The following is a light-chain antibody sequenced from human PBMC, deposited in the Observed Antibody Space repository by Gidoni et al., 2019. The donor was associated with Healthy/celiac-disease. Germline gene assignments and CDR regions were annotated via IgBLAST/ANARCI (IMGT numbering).Light chain of an antibody. CDR1: QSVLHSSNNKNY. CDR2: WAS. CDR3: QQYYSTPYT. Sequence: DIVMTQSPDSLAASLGERATINCKSGQSVLHSSNNKNYLAWYQQKPGQPPKLLIYWASTRESGVPDRFSGSGSGIDFTLTISSLQAEDVAVYYCQQYYSTPYTFXQXTKLEIK. V-gene: IGKV4-1*01. J-gene: IGKJ2*01.